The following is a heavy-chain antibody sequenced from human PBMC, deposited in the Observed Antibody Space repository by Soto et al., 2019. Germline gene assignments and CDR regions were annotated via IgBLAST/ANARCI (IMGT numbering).Heavy chain of an antibody. CDR1: GGTFSSYA. D-gene: IGHD3-10*02. J-gene: IGHJ4*02. CDR2: IIPIFGTA. Sequence: QVQLVQSGAEVKKPGSSVKVSCKASGGTFSSYAISWVRQAPGQGLEWMGGIIPIFGTANYAQKFQGRVTITADESTSTAYMELSSLRSEDTAVYYCARDMLGEMATTEPDFEDYWGQGTLVTVSS. CDR3: ARDMLGEMATTEPDFEDY. V-gene: IGHV1-69*01.